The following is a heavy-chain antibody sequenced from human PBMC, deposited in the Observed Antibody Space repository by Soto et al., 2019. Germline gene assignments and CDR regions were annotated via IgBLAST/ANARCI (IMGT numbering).Heavy chain of an antibody. J-gene: IGHJ5*02. V-gene: IGHV4-34*01. CDR2: INHSGST. CDR1: GGSFSGYY. Sequence: SETLSLTCAVYGGSFSGYYWSWIRQPPGKGLEWIGEINHSGSTNYNPSLKSRVTISVDTSKNQFSLKLSSVTAADTAVYYCAREAQKINWFAPWGQGTLDTVYS. CDR3: AREAQKINWFAP.